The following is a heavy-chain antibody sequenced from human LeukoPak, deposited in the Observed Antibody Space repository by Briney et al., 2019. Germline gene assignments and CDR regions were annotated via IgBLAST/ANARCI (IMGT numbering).Heavy chain of an antibody. J-gene: IGHJ5*02. Sequence: SVKVSCKASGGTFSSYAISWVRQAPGQGLEWMGGIIPIFGTANYAQKFQGRVTITTDESTSTAYMELSSLRSEDTAVYYCARGGFSSSGWYKNWFDPWGQGTLVTVSS. CDR3: ARGGFSSSGWYKNWFDP. CDR1: GGTFSSYA. V-gene: IGHV1-69*05. CDR2: IIPIFGTA. D-gene: IGHD6-19*01.